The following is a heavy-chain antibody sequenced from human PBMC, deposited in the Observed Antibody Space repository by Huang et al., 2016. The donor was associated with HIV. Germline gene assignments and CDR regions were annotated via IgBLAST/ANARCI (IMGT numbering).Heavy chain of an antibody. D-gene: IGHD6-19*01. Sequence: QVRLQESGPGLVKPSETLSLSCTVSGDSVRSHYWGWIRHPPGKGIEWIGTVYDSGTTKYNPRLKSRITISVDTSKNVFSLNITSVSAADTAMYFCVRDQGRLAVGGIDNWFDPWGQGALVTVSS. CDR1: GDSVRSHY. J-gene: IGHJ5*02. V-gene: IGHV4-59*02. CDR2: VYDSGTT. CDR3: VRDQGRLAVGGIDNWFDP.